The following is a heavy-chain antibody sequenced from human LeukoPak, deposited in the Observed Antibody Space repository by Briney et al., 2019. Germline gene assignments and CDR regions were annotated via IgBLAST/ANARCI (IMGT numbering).Heavy chain of an antibody. J-gene: IGHJ4*02. Sequence: GGSLRLSCAASGFTFSHFGMHWARQAPGKGLEWVSAISGSGGSTYYADSVKGRFTISRDNSKNTLYLQMNSLRAEDTAVYYCANNRMNYDFWSGFSTFDYWGQGTLVTVSS. CDR3: ANNRMNYDFWSGFSTFDY. CDR1: GFTFSHFG. CDR2: ISGSGGST. D-gene: IGHD3-3*01. V-gene: IGHV3-23*01.